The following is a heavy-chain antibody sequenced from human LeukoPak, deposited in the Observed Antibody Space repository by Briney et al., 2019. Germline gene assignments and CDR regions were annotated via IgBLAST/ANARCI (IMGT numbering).Heavy chain of an antibody. J-gene: IGHJ4*02. D-gene: IGHD1-20*01. V-gene: IGHV3-30*03. CDR2: ISYDGSNK. CDR1: GFTFSSYS. CDR3: ARDVISRQMITLGLGF. Sequence: PGRSLRLSCAASGFTFSSYSIHWVRQAPGKGLEWVAVISYDGSNKYYADSVKGRFTISRDTSNKTAYLEMNSLRVDDTAVYYCARDVISRQMITLGLGFWGQGTLVTVSS.